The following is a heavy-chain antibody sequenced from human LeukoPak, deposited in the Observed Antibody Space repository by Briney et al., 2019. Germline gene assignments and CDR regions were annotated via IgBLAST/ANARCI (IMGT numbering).Heavy chain of an antibody. CDR3: ATDSPETAAFDY. CDR1: EFTFGTYW. J-gene: IGHJ4*02. D-gene: IGHD1-1*01. V-gene: IGHV3-7*01. CDR2: IKPDGSEK. Sequence: GGSLRLSCAASEFTFGTYWMSWVRQAPGKGLEWVANIKPDGSEKYYVDSVKGRFTISRDNAKNSLYLQMDSLRAEDTAVYYCATDSPETAAFDYWGQGTLVTVSS.